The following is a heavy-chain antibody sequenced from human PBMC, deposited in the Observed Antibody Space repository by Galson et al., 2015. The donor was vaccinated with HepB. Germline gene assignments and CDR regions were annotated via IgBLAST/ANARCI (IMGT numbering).Heavy chain of an antibody. V-gene: IGHV3-30*18. Sequence: SLRLSCAASGFTFSNYGIHWVRQAPGKGLEWVAVISYDGTNKYYADSVEGRFTISRDNSKNTLYLQMNSLRPEDTAIYYCAKGGYYDFWSAYDSWGRGTLVTVSS. CDR2: ISYDGTNK. D-gene: IGHD3-3*01. CDR1: GFTFSNYG. CDR3: AKGGYYDFWSAYDS. J-gene: IGHJ2*01.